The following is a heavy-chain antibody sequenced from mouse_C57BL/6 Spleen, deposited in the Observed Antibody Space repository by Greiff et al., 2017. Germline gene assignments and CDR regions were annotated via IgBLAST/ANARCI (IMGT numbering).Heavy chain of an antibody. J-gene: IGHJ4*01. CDR3: ARLLDYAMDY. CDR2: IYPGSGNT. V-gene: IGHV1-76*01. Sequence: VQLQQSGAELVRPGASVKLSCKASGYTFTDYYINWVKQRPGQGLEWIARIYPGSGNTYYNEKFKGKATLTAEKSSSTAYMQLSSLTSEDSAVYFCARLLDYAMDYWGQGTSVTVSS. CDR1: GYTFTDYY. D-gene: IGHD1-1*01.